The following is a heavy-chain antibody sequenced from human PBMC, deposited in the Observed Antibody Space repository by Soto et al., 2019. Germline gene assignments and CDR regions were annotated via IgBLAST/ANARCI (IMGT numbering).Heavy chain of an antibody. Sequence: QVQLVQSGAEVKKPGASVKVSCKASGYTFTTYYMHWVRQAPGQGLEWMGIINPSGGGTTYAQKFQDRVIMTSDTSTSTVYMELSSLRSDDTAMYYCARDGCITATCAGGGNWFDPWGQGTPVTVSS. CDR3: ARDGCITATCAGGGNWFDP. CDR1: GYTFTTYY. CDR2: INPSGGGT. D-gene: IGHD3-10*01. V-gene: IGHV1-46*01. J-gene: IGHJ5*02.